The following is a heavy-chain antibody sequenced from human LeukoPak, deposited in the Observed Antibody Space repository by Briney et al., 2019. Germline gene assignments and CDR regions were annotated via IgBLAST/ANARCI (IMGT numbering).Heavy chain of an antibody. CDR2: MYTGGTT. J-gene: IGHJ5*01. CDR1: GFSVSGTH. Sequence: GGSLRLSCAASGFSVSGTHMSWVRQAPGKGLECVSAMYTGGTTYYADSVTGRFTVSRDTSRNTLFLHMDSLRAEDTAVYYCAKDEVTSGGGLASWGQGTLVIVSS. CDR3: AKDEVTSGGGLAS. D-gene: IGHD2-21*02. V-gene: IGHV3-53*01.